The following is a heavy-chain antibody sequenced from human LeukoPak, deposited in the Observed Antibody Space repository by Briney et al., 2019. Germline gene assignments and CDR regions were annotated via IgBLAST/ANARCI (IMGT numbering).Heavy chain of an antibody. J-gene: IGHJ3*02. CDR1: GFTFSSYA. Sequence: GGSLRLSCAASGFTFSSYAMHWVRQAPGKGLEYVSAISSNGGGTYYANSVKGGFTISRDNSKNTLYLQMGSLRAEDMAVYYCARDGATITGHAFDIWGQGTMVTVSS. V-gene: IGHV3-64*01. CDR3: ARDGATITGHAFDI. D-gene: IGHD1-26*01. CDR2: ISSNGGGT.